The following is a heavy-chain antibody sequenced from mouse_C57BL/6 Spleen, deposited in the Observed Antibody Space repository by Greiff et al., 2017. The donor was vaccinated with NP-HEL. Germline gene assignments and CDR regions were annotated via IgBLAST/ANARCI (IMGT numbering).Heavy chain of an antibody. Sequence: LVESGAELVRPGASVTLSCKASGYTFTDYEMHWVKQTPVHGLEWIGAIDPETGGTAYNQKFKGKAILTADKSSSTAYMEIRSLTAEDSAVYCCTRVYRDYFDYWGQGTTLTVSS. CDR1: GYTFTDYE. CDR2: IDPETGGT. J-gene: IGHJ2*01. D-gene: IGHD2-14*01. V-gene: IGHV1-15*01. CDR3: TRVYRDYFDY.